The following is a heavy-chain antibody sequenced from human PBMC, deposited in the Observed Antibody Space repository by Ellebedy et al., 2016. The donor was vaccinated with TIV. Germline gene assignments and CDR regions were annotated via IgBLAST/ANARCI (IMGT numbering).Heavy chain of an antibody. J-gene: IGHJ4*02. CDR1: GFTFSNYW. CDR2: VKQDGSEE. V-gene: IGHV3-7*01. CDR3: ARDQWLGRAYYFDS. D-gene: IGHD6-19*01. Sequence: GESLKISCEASGFTFSNYWMTWVRQAPGEGLEWVANVKQDGSEENYVDSVKGRFSISRDNTKNSLYVQMNSLRPEDTAVYYCARDQWLGRAYYFDSWGQGTLVTVSS.